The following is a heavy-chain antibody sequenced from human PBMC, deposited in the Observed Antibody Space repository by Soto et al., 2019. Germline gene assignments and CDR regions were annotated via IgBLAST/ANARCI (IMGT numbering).Heavy chain of an antibody. CDR2: ISDGGERT. V-gene: IGHV3-23*01. CDR1: GFTFTDYV. D-gene: IGHD3-3*01. Sequence: EVLLLESGGDLVQPGGSLRLSCVASGFTFTDYVMSWVRQVPGKGLEWVSSISDGGERTDYRDSVRGRFTISRDSARFTLQLQMNSLRVDDTATYFCARDRSTDFGLDVWGQGTTVSVSS. CDR3: ARDRSTDFGLDV. J-gene: IGHJ6*02.